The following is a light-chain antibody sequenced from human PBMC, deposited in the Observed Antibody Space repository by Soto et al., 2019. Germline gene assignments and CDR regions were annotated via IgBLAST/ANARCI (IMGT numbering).Light chain of an antibody. CDR1: QCVNSY. J-gene: IGKJ4*01. CDR2: DAS. V-gene: IGKV3-11*01. CDR3: QQRSSWPPPT. Sequence: EIVLTQSPATLSLSPGERATLSCRASQCVNSYLAWYQQRPGQAPRLLIYDASNRATGIPARFSGSGSGTDFTLTISSLEPEDFAIYYCQQRSSWPPPTFGGGTRVDMK.